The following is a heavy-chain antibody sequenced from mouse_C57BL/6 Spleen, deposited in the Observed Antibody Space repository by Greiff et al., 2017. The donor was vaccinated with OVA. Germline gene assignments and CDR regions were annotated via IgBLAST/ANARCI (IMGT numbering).Heavy chain of an antibody. J-gene: IGHJ3*01. CDR2: ISSGSSPI. Sequence: DVKLQESGGGLVKPGGSLKLSCAASGFTFSDYGMHWVRQAPEKGLEWVAYISSGSSPIYYADTVKGRFTISRDNAKNTLFLQMTSLRSDDTAMYYCARHEDYEGFAYWGQGTLVTVSA. V-gene: IGHV5-17*01. CDR3: ARHEDYEGFAY. CDR1: GFTFSDYG. D-gene: IGHD2-4*01.